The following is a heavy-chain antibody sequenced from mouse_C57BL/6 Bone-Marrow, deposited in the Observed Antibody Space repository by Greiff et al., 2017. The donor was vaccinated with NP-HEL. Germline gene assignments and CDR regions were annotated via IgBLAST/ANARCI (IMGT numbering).Heavy chain of an antibody. CDR2: INPYNGDT. Sequence: EVQLQQSGPELVKPGDSVKISCKASGYSFTGYFMNWVMQSHGKSLEWIGRINPYNGDTFYNQKFKGKATLTVDKSSSTAHMELRSLTSEDSAVYYCARGPTVVARGWYFDVWGTGTTVTVSS. CDR1: GYSFTGYF. V-gene: IGHV1-20*01. J-gene: IGHJ1*03. CDR3: ARGPTVVARGWYFDV. D-gene: IGHD1-1*01.